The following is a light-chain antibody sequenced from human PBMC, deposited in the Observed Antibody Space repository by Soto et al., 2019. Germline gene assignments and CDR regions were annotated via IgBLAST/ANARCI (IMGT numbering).Light chain of an antibody. V-gene: IGKV1-33*01. CDR1: QDISNY. Sequence: DIQMTQSPSSLSASVGDRVTITCQASQDISNYLYWYQQKQGKAPKLLIYDASNLETGVPSRFSGSGSGTDFTFTISSLQPEDIATYYCQQYDNLPFTFGPGTKVDIK. J-gene: IGKJ3*01. CDR2: DAS. CDR3: QQYDNLPFT.